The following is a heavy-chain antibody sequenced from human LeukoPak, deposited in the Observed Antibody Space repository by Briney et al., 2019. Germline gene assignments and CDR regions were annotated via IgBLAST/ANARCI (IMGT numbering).Heavy chain of an antibody. D-gene: IGHD6-13*01. CDR3: ARSGSSWLFDY. CDR1: GFTFSSYA. V-gene: IGHV3-21*01. CDR2: ISTSTSYI. J-gene: IGHJ4*02. Sequence: GGSLRLSCAASGFTFSSYAMSWVRQAPGKGLEWVSSISTSTSYIYYADSVKGRFTISRDNAKNSLYLQMNSLRAEDTAVYYCARSGSSWLFDYWGQGTLVTVSS.